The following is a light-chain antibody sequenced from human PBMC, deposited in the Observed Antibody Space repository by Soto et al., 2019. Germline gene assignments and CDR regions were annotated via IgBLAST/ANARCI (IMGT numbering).Light chain of an antibody. Sequence: QSALTQPASVSGSPGQSITISCTGISSDVGDYNYVSWYQQHPGKAPKLMIYEVNNRPSGVSNRFSGSKSGNTASLTISGLQAEDEADYYCSSYTSSSTYVFGTGTKLTVL. J-gene: IGLJ1*01. V-gene: IGLV2-14*01. CDR1: SSDVGDYNY. CDR2: EVN. CDR3: SSYTSSSTYV.